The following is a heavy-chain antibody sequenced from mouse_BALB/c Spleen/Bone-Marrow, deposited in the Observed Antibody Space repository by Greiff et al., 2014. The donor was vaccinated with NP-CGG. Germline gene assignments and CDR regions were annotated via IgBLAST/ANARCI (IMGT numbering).Heavy chain of an antibody. CDR1: GFTFSSYG. CDR3: ARRGYGNSYWYFDV. Sequence: EVHLVESGGDLVKPGGSPKLSCAASGFTFSSYGMSWVRQTPDKRLEWVATISSGGSYTYYPDSVKGRFTISRDNAKNTLYLQMSSLKSEDTAMYYCARRGYGNSYWYFDVWGAGTTVTVSS. CDR2: ISSGGSYT. D-gene: IGHD2-10*02. V-gene: IGHV5-6*01. J-gene: IGHJ1*01.